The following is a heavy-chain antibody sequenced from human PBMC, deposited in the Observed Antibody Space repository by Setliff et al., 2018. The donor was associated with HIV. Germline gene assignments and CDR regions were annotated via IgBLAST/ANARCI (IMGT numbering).Heavy chain of an antibody. CDR3: ARVQMAYAAFDV. CDR2: IYFTGSS. V-gene: IGHV4-34*11. Sequence: PSETLSLTCAVYGESFSDDYWSWIRQPPGKGLEWIGSIYFTGSSDNNPSLKSRVTLSVDTSKHQFSLKLSSVTAADTAVYYCARVQMAYAAFDVWGQGTMVTVSS. CDR1: GESFSDDY. D-gene: IGHD4-17*01. J-gene: IGHJ3*01.